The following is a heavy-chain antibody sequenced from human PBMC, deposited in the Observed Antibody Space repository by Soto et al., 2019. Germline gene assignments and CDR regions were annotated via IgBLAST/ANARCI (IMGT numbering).Heavy chain of an antibody. CDR2: IGTAGDT. J-gene: IGHJ4*02. Sequence: GGSLRLSCAASGFTFSSYDMHWVRQATGKGLEWVSAIGTAGDTYYPGSVKGRFTISRENAKNSLYLQMNSLRAGDTAVYYCARARYSGYYDILTGYFHFDYWGQGTLVTVSS. V-gene: IGHV3-13*04. D-gene: IGHD3-9*01. CDR1: GFTFSSYD. CDR3: ARARYSGYYDILTGYFHFDY.